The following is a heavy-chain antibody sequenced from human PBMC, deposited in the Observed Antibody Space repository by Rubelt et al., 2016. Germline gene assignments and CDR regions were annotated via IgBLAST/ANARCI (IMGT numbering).Heavy chain of an antibody. V-gene: IGHV4-59*12. CDR3: ARGLRYSGSYWVDY. Sequence: RQPPGKGLEWIGYIYYSGSTNYNPSLKSRVTISVDTSKNQFSLKLSSVTAADTAVYYCARGLRYSGSYWVDYWGQGTLVTVSS. CDR2: IYYSGST. D-gene: IGHD1-26*01. J-gene: IGHJ4*02.